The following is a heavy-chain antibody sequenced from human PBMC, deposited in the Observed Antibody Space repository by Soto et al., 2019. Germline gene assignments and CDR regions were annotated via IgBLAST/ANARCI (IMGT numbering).Heavy chain of an antibody. CDR1: GFTFSSYS. CDR2: ISSSSSYI. CDR3: ARDKYDSSGYYYGWY. V-gene: IGHV3-21*01. J-gene: IGHJ4*02. D-gene: IGHD3-22*01. Sequence: GGSLRLSCAASGFTFSSYSMNWVRQAPGKGLEWVSSISSSSSYIYYADSVKGRFTISRDNAKNSLYLQMNSLRAEDTAVYYCARDKYDSSGYYYGWYWGQGTLVTVSS.